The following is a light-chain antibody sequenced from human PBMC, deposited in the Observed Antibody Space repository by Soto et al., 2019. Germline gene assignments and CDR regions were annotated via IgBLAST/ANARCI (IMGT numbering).Light chain of an antibody. J-gene: IGKJ3*01. V-gene: IGKV3-20*01. CDR3: HQYGSTPFT. CDR2: GAS. Sequence: EIVLTQSPGTLSLSPGDRATLSCRASQSVSTNYLAWYHQKLGQAPRLLIYGASSRATGIPDRFSGDGSGTDFSLTISRLEPDDFAVYYCHQYGSTPFTFGPGTKVDIK. CDR1: QSVSTNY.